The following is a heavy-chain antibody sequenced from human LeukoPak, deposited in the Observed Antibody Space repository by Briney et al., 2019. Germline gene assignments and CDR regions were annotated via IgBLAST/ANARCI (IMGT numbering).Heavy chain of an antibody. D-gene: IGHD3-22*01. V-gene: IGHV3-64D*09. CDR3: VRDDSYYYDSGDFPH. CDR2: ISNTGGST. Sequence: PGGSLRLSCSASGFTFKNFAMHWVRQAPGKGLEYVSAISNTGGSTYHADSVKGRFTVSRDNSENTLYLQMSSLRAEDTAIYYCVRDDSYYYDSGDFPHWGQGALVTVSS. J-gene: IGHJ4*02. CDR1: GFTFKNFA.